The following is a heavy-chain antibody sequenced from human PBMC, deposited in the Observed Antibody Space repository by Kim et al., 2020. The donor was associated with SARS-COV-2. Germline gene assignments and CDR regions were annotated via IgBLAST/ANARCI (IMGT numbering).Heavy chain of an antibody. CDR3: ARHGKTYYDILTGYYNY. CDR1: GYSFTSYW. CDR2: IYPGDSDT. Sequence: GESLKISCKGSGYSFTSYWIGWVRQMPRKGLEWMGIIYPGDSDTRYSPSFQGQVTISADKSISTAYLQWSSLKASDTAMYYCARHGKTYYDILTGYYNYWGQGTLVTVSS. D-gene: IGHD3-9*01. J-gene: IGHJ4*02. V-gene: IGHV5-51*01.